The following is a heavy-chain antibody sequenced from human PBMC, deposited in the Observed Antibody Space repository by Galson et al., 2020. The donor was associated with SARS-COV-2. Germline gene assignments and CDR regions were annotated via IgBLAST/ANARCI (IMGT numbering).Heavy chain of an antibody. D-gene: IGHD5-12*01. J-gene: IGHJ4*02. CDR1: GFTVSSNY. CDR2: FYSDSST. Sequence: GGSLRLSCAASGFTVSSNYMSWVRQAPGKGLEWVSVFYSDSSTSYADSVKGRITISRDNSKNTLFLQMNSLRAEDTAVYYCARSISGSLAFDYWGQGTLVIVSS. V-gene: IGHV3-53*01. CDR3: ARSISGSLAFDY.